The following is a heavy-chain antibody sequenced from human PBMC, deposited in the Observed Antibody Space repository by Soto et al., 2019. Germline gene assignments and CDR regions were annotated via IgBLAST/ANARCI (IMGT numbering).Heavy chain of an antibody. Sequence: DVRLVESGGGLVQPGGSLGLSCTALGFSLGRLFLTWVRQVPGKGLAWVPVLSSDDNTYYADSVKGRFTISRDISKNTLFLEMNSLRAEDTAVYHCARDIFGGSYDFWHGGQGTLVTVSS. V-gene: IGHV3-66*01. CDR1: GFSLGRLF. J-gene: IGHJ4*02. CDR2: LSSDDNT. CDR3: ARDIFGGSYDFWH. D-gene: IGHD3-3*01.